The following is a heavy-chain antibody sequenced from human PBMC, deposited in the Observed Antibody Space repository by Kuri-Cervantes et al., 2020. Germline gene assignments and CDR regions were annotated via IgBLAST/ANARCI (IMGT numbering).Heavy chain of an antibody. V-gene: IGHV5-51*01. J-gene: IGHJ4*02. CDR2: IYPGDSDT. CDR1: GYIFTNYW. CDR3: ARLEMATIDY. Sequence: KVSCKGSGYIFTNYWIGWVRQMPGKGLEWMGIIYPGDSDTRYSPSFQGQVTISADKSISTAYLQWSSLKASDTAMYYCARLEMATIDYWGQGTLVTVSS. D-gene: IGHD5-24*01.